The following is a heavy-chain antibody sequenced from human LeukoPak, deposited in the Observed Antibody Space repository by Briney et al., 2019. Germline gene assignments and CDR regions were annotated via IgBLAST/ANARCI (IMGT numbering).Heavy chain of an antibody. V-gene: IGHV1-2*06. Sequence: GASVKLSCKASGGTFTSYAISWVRQAPGQGLEWMGRINPNSGGTNYAQKFPGRVTMTRDTSISTASMELNRLRSDDTAVYYCARGXXSSXSXVSXLLLKXNNWFDPWGQGTLVTVSS. CDR1: GGTFTSYA. D-gene: IGHD2-2*01. CDR3: ARGXXSSXSXVSXLLLKXNNWFDP. J-gene: IGHJ5*02. CDR2: INPNSGGT.